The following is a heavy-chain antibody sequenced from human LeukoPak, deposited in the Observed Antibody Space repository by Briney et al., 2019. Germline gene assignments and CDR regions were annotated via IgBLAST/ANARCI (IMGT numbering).Heavy chain of an antibody. CDR2: IRYDGSNK. CDR3: ARVGGYDILTGYQEYFDY. J-gene: IGHJ4*02. CDR1: GYTFSSYG. Sequence: GGSLRLSCAASGYTFSSYGMHWVRQAPGKGLEWVAFIRYDGSNKYYADSVKGRFTISRDNSKNTLYLQMNSLRAEDTAVYYCARVGGYDILTGYQEYFDYWGQGTLVTVSS. V-gene: IGHV3-30*02. D-gene: IGHD3-9*01.